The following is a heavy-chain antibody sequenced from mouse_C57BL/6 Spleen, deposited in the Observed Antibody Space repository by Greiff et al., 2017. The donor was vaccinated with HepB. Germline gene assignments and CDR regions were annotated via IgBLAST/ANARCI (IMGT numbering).Heavy chain of an antibody. CDR2: IYPGSGST. J-gene: IGHJ4*01. D-gene: IGHD2-4*01. CDR1: GYTFTSYW. V-gene: IGHV1-55*01. CDR3: AREEITTRGYYAMDY. Sequence: QVQLKQPGAELVKPGASVKMSCKASGYTFTSYWITWVKQRPGQGLEWIGDIYPGSGSTNYNEKFKSKATLTVDTSSSTAYMQLSSLTSEDSAVYYCAREEITTRGYYAMDYWGQGTSVTVSS.